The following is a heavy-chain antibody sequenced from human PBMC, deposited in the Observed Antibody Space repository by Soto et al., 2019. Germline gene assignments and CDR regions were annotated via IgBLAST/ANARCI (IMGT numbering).Heavy chain of an antibody. CDR2: ISSSSSYI. D-gene: IGHD1-26*01. V-gene: IGHV3-21*01. Sequence: EVQLVESRGGLVKPGGSLRLSCAASGFTFSSYSMNWVRQAPGKGLEWVSSISSSSSYIYYADSVKGRFTISRDNAKNSLYLQMNSLRAEDTAVYYCARDRGGSFHDAFDIWGQGTMVTVSS. CDR3: ARDRGGSFHDAFDI. J-gene: IGHJ3*02. CDR1: GFTFSSYS.